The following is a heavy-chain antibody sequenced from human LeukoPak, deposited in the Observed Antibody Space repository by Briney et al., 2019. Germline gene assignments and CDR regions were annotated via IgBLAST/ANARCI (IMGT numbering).Heavy chain of an antibody. Sequence: GGSLRLSCPASGFTLSTYTMIWGLEAPGPGVEAGSSIGPRQSGGGTFYSDSVEGRFTISRDNSKNMLYLQMDSLRAEDTAVYFCAKGVALSCYICPLYGVYWGRGTLVTVSS. CDR1: GFTLSTYT. CDR3: AKGVALSCYICPLYGVY. CDR2: IGPRQSGGGT. D-gene: IGHD3-9*01. J-gene: IGHJ4*02. V-gene: IGHV3-23*01.